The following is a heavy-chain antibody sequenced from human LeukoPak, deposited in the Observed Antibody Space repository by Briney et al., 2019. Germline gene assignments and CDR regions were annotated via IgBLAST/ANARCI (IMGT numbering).Heavy chain of an antibody. Sequence: VGSLRLSCAASGFTFSSYAMSWVRQAPGKGLEWVSAISGSGGSTYYADTVKGRFTISRDNSKNMLYLQMNSLRAEDTAVYHCAKDRDEYSTSSGNLDYWGQGTLVTVSS. V-gene: IGHV3-23*01. D-gene: IGHD6-6*01. CDR2: ISGSGGST. CDR1: GFTFSSYA. CDR3: AKDRDEYSTSSGNLDY. J-gene: IGHJ4*02.